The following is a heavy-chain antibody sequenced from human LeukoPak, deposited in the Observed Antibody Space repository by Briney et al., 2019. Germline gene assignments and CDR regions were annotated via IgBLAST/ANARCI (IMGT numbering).Heavy chain of an antibody. Sequence: GGSLRLSCEASGFTFTSFWMSWVRQAPGKGLEWVANIKQDGSEKYYVDPVKGRFTISRDNAKNSLYLQMNSLRAEDTAVYYCARDTSDGWYGLIDYWGQGTPVTVSS. CDR3: ARDTSDGWYGLIDY. D-gene: IGHD6-19*01. V-gene: IGHV3-7*01. J-gene: IGHJ4*02. CDR1: GFTFTSFW. CDR2: IKQDGSEK.